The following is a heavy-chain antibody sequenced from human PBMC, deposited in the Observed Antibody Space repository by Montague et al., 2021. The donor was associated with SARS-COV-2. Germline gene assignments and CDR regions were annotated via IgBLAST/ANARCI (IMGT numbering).Heavy chain of an antibody. CDR2: FYSVGST. CDR3: ARGTIWFGELLTLWYFDY. J-gene: IGHJ4*02. D-gene: IGHD3-10*01. CDR1: GASVGSSD. Sequence: SETLSLTCTVSGASVGSSDWGWIRQSPGKGLEWIGYFYSVGSTDYNPSLKSRATISVDKSKNQFSLKLSSVTAADTAVYYCARGTIWFGELLTLWYFDYWGQGTLVTVSS. V-gene: IGHV4-4*09.